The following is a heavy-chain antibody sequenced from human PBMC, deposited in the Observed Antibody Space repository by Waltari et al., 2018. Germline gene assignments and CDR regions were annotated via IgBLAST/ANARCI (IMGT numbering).Heavy chain of an antibody. CDR2: INHSGST. D-gene: IGHD3-3*02. CDR1: GGSFSGYY. Sequence: QVQLQQWGAGLLKPSETLSLTCAVYGGSFSGYYWSWIRPPPGKGLEWIGEINHSGSTNYNPSLKSRVTISVDTSKNQFSLKLSSVTAADTAVYYCARDGHFWSGYYPYYYYGMDVWGQGTTVTVSS. J-gene: IGHJ6*02. CDR3: ARDGHFWSGYYPYYYYGMDV. V-gene: IGHV4-34*01.